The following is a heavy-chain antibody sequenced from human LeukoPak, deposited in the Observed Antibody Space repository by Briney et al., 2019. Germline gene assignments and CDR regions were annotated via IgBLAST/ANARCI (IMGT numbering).Heavy chain of an antibody. CDR2: IYSGGST. J-gene: IGHJ6*02. Sequence: GESLRLSCAASGFTVSANYMTWVRQAPGKGLEWVSVIYSGGSTHYADSVKGRFTISRDNSKNTVYLQMNSLRAEDTAVYYCARDVGGSRSEGYYGMDVWGQGTTVTVSS. V-gene: IGHV3-66*01. CDR1: GFTVSANY. CDR3: ARDVGGSRSEGYYGMDV. D-gene: IGHD6-6*01.